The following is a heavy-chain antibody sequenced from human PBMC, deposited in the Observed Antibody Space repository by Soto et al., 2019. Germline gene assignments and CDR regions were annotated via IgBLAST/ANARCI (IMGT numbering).Heavy chain of an antibody. CDR1: GYTFTSYA. Sequence: GASVKVSCKASGYTFTSYAMRWVRQAPGQRLEWMGWINAGNGNTKYSQKFQGRVTITRDTSASTAYMELSSLRSEDTAVYYCASSSSGYYFPTDYWGQGTLVTVSS. D-gene: IGHD3-22*01. CDR2: INAGNGNT. J-gene: IGHJ4*02. V-gene: IGHV1-3*01. CDR3: ASSSSGYYFPTDY.